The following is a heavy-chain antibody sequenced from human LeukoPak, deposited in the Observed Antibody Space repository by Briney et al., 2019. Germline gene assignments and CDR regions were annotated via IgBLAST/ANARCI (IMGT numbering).Heavy chain of an antibody. J-gene: IGHJ6*03. CDR3: AREGCSGGSCYYNYYYMDV. CDR2: ISSSGSTI. CDR1: GFTFSDYY. D-gene: IGHD2-15*01. Sequence: GGSLRLSCAASGFTFSDYYMSWIRQAPGKGLEWVSYISSSGSTIYYADSVEGRFTISRDNAKNSLYLQMNSLRAEDTAVYYCAREGCSGGSCYYNYYYMDVWGKGTTVTVSS. V-gene: IGHV3-11*04.